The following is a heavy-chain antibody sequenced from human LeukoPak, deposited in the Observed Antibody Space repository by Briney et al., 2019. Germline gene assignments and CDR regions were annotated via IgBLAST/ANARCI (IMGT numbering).Heavy chain of an antibody. Sequence: PGGSLRLSCAASGFTFSSYWMSWVRQAPGKGLEWVATIKQDGSQKEYVDSVKGRFTISRDNAKNSLYLQMNSLRAEDTGVYYCARDPTVTNFHDAFDIWGQGTMVTVSS. CDR2: IKQDGSQK. CDR3: ARDPTVTNFHDAFDI. J-gene: IGHJ3*02. V-gene: IGHV3-7*05. CDR1: GFTFSSYW. D-gene: IGHD4-17*01.